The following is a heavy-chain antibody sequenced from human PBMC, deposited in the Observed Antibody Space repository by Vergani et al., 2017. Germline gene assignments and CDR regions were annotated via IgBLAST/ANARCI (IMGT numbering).Heavy chain of an antibody. Sequence: QVRLQESGPGLVTPSETLSLTCSVSGGSMSGYYWSWIRQPPGKELEWIGYMYHSGSTNYNPSLETRVTISGDTSKNQFSLKLNSVTAADTAVYYCGGQRPGSGWSPGDFDDWGQGILVTVSS. D-gene: IGHD6-19*01. J-gene: IGHJ4*02. V-gene: IGHV4-59*01. CDR3: GGQRPGSGWSPGDFDD. CDR1: GGSMSGYY. CDR2: MYHSGST.